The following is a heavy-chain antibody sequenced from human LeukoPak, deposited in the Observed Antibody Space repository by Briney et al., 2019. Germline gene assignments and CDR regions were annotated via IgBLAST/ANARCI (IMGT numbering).Heavy chain of an antibody. Sequence: GASVKVSCKASGYTFTSYGISWVRQAPGQGLEWMGWISAYNGNTNYAQKLQGRVTMTTDTSTSTAYMELRSLRSDDTAVYYCARDRYCSGGSCSNAFDIWGQGTMVTVSS. CDR2: ISAYNGNT. J-gene: IGHJ3*02. CDR3: ARDRYCSGGSCSNAFDI. D-gene: IGHD2-15*01. V-gene: IGHV1-18*01. CDR1: GYTFTSYG.